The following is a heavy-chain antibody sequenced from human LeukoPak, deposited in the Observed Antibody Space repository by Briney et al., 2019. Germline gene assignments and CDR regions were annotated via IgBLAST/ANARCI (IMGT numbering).Heavy chain of an antibody. CDR2: IKQDGSEK. J-gene: IGHJ3*01. D-gene: IGHD4-23*01. CDR1: GFTFSSYA. V-gene: IGHV3-7*01. Sequence: PGGSLRLSCAASGFTFSSYAMSWVRKAPGKGLEWVANIKQDGSEKYYVDSVKGRFTISRDNAKNSLYLQMNSLRAEDTAVYYCARSGGGFWGQGTMVTVSS. CDR3: ARSGGGF.